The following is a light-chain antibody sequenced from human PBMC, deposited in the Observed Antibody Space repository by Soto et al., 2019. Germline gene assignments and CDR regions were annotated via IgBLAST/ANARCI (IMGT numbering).Light chain of an antibody. CDR3: QSYDNSLSGSRV. CDR2: GNN. V-gene: IGLV1-40*01. CDR1: SSNIGAPYD. J-gene: IGLJ1*01. Sequence: VLTQPPSVSGAPGQRVTISCTGSSSNIGAPYDVHWYQQLPGTAPKLLIYGNNNRPSGVPDRFSGFKSGTSASLAITGLQAEDEGDYYCQSYDNSLSGSRVFGTGTKVTVL.